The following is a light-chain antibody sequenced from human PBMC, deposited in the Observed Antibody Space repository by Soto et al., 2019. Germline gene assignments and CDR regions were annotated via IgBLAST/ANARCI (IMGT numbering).Light chain of an antibody. CDR3: SSYTSSSSLYV. CDR1: SSDVGGYNY. J-gene: IGLJ1*01. V-gene: IGLV2-14*01. CDR2: EVS. Sequence: QSVLTQPASVSGSPGQSITISCTGTSSDVGGYNYVSWYQQHTGKAPKLMIYEVSTRPSGVSNRFSGSKSGNTASLTISGLQAEDEADYYCSSYTSSSSLYVFGTGTQRTVL.